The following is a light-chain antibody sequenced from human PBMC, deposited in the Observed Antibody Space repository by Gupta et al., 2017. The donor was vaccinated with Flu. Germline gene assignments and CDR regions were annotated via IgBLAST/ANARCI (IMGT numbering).Light chain of an antibody. Sequence: PVTLSVSPGESVILSCRAGQSIASYVAWYQQKPGQAPRLLIYGASTRAAGIPARFSGSGFGTEFTLTVSSLQSEDFAVYYCLQYNRWPRTFGPGTKVEIK. CDR2: GAS. CDR1: QSIASY. V-gene: IGKV3-15*01. CDR3: LQYNRWPRT. J-gene: IGKJ1*01.